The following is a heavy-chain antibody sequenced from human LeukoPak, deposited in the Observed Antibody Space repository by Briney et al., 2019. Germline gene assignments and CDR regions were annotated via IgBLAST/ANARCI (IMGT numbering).Heavy chain of an antibody. V-gene: IGHV4-59*01. D-gene: IGHD3-10*01. J-gene: IGHJ4*02. CDR3: ARKYYYGSGSHFDY. CDR2: IYYSGST. Sequence: SETLSLTCTVSGGSISSYYWSWIRQPPGKGLEWIGYIYYSGSTNYNPSLKSRVTISVDTSKNQFSLKLSSVTAADTAVYYCARKYYYGSGSHFDYWGQGTLVTASS. CDR1: GGSISSYY.